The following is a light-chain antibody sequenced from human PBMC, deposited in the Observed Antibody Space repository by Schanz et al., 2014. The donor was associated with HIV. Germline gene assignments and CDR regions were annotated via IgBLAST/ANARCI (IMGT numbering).Light chain of an antibody. CDR3: QQYNSYSWT. CDR1: QDISTY. Sequence: DIQLSQSPSFLSASVGDRVTVTCRASQDISTYLAWYQQKPGKAPNLLIYAASTLHTGVPLRFSGSGSGTDFTLTINGLQPDDFATYYCQQYNSYSWTFGQGTTVEIK. CDR2: AAS. J-gene: IGKJ1*01. V-gene: IGKV1-9*01.